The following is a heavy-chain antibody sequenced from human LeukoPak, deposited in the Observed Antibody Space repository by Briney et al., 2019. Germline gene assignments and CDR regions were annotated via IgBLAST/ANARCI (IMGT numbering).Heavy chain of an antibody. V-gene: IGHV3-23*01. Sequence: GGSLRLSCAASGFTFSNYAMSWDRQAPGKGLEWVSGISGDGDTTYYAQSVKGRFTISRDNSKNTQFLQMHSLRAEDTALYICVKGLSATGRAFYYAMNDWGQGTTVTVSS. D-gene: IGHD3-9*01. CDR1: GFTFSNYA. J-gene: IGHJ6*02. CDR3: VKGLSATGRAFYYAMND. CDR2: ISGDGDTT.